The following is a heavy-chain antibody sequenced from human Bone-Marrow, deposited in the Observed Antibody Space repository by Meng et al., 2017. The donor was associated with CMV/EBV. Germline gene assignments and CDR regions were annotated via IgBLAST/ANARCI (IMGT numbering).Heavy chain of an antibody. V-gene: IGHV4-39*07. CDR1: GGSISSSSYY. CDR2: IYYSGST. Sequence: GSLRLSCTVPGGSISSSSYYWGWIRQPPGRGLEWIGSIYYSGSTYYNPSLKSRITISVDTSKNQFSLKLSSVTAADTAVYYCASQVYDFWRDDYGVDVWGQGTTVTVSS. CDR3: ASQVYDFWRDDYGVDV. J-gene: IGHJ6*02. D-gene: IGHD3-3*01.